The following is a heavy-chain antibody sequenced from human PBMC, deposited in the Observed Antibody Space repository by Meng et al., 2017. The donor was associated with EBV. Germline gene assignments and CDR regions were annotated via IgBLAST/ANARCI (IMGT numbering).Heavy chain of an antibody. CDR1: GFSLSTRGVG. V-gene: IGHV2-5*02. CDR2: IYWDDDK. D-gene: IGHD6-6*01. CDR3: AHIIAARPFDY. Sequence: QIPLKESCPTLVKPTQTLTLNCTFSGFSLSTRGVGVGWIRQPPGKALEWLALIYWDDDKRYSPSLKSRLTITKDTSKNQVVLTMTNMDPVDAATYYCAHIIAARPFDYWGQGTLVTVSS. J-gene: IGHJ4*02.